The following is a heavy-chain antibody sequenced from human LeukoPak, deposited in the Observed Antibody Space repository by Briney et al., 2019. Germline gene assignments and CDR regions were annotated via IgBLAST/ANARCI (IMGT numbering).Heavy chain of an antibody. D-gene: IGHD6-13*01. CDR2: IYPGYSDT. J-gene: IGHJ4*02. CDR1: GYSFTSYW. V-gene: IGHV5-51*01. CDR3: ARVLSSSWYYFDY. Sequence: GESLKISCKGSGYSFTSYWIGWVRQMPGKGLEWMGIIYPGYSDTRYSPPFQGQVTISADKSISTAYLQWSSLKASDTAMYYCARVLSSSWYYFDYWGQGTLVTVSS.